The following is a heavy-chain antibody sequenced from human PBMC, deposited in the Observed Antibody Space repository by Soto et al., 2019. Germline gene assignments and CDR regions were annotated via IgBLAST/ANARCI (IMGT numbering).Heavy chain of an antibody. CDR3: ARHLVVPAAILDY. CDR1: GGSISSSSYY. J-gene: IGHJ4*02. Sequence: GSLRLSCTVSGGSISSSSYYWGWIRQPPGKGLEWIGSIYYSGSTYYNPSLKSRVTISVDTSKNQFSLKLSSVTAADTAVYYCARHLVVPAAILDYWGQGTLVTVSS. D-gene: IGHD2-2*01. CDR2: IYYSGST. V-gene: IGHV4-39*01.